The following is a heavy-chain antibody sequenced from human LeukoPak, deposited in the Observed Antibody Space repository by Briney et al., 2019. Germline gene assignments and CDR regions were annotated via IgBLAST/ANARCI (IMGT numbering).Heavy chain of an antibody. CDR3: ARCGYSYGYAYYYYYGMDV. D-gene: IGHD5-18*01. J-gene: IGHJ6*02. Sequence: IPSETLSLTCAVSGGSISSYYWSWIRQPPGKGLEWIGYIYYSGSTNYNPSLKSRVTISVDTSKNQFSLKLLSVTAADTAVYYCARCGYSYGYAYYYYYGMDVWGQGTTVTVSS. CDR2: IYYSGST. CDR1: GGSISSYY. V-gene: IGHV4-59*01.